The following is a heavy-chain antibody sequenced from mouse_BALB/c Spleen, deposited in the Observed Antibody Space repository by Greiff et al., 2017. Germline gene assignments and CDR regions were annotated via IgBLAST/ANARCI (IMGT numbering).Heavy chain of an antibody. V-gene: IGHV14-3*02. CDR1: GFNIKDTY. D-gene: IGHD2-14*01. Sequence: EVKLMESGAELVKPGASVKLSCTASGFNIKDTYMHWVKQRPEQGLEWIGRIDPANGNTKYDPKFQGKATITADTSSNTAYLQLSSLTSEDTAVYYCARGVRRFDYWGQGTTLTVSS. CDR2: IDPANGNT. J-gene: IGHJ2*01. CDR3: ARGVRRFDY.